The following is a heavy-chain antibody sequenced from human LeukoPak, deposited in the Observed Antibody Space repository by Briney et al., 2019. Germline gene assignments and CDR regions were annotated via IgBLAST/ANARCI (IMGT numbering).Heavy chain of an antibody. CDR1: GFTFSNAW. CDR2: IKSKTDGGTT. Sequence: PGGSLRLSCAASGFTFSNAWMSWVRQAPGKGLEWVGRIKSKTDGGTTDYAAPVKGRFTISRDNAKNSLYLQMNSLRAEDTAVYYCATRRQWLAHPFDPWGQGTLVTVSS. V-gene: IGHV3-15*01. J-gene: IGHJ5*02. D-gene: IGHD6-19*01. CDR3: ATRRQWLAHPFDP.